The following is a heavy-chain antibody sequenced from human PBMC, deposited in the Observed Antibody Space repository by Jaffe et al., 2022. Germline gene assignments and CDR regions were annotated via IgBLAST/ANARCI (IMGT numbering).Heavy chain of an antibody. CDR2: IIPIFGTA. D-gene: IGHD2-2*01. CDR1: GGTFSSYA. V-gene: IGHV1-69*05. CDR3: AREGGGIVVVPAASWFDP. J-gene: IGHJ5*02. Sequence: QVQLVQSGAEVKKPGSSVKVSCKASGGTFSSYAISWVRQAPGQGLEWMGGIIPIFGTANYAQKFQGRVTITTDESTSTAYMELSSLRSEDTAVYYCAREGGGIVVVPAASWFDPWGQGTLVTVSS.